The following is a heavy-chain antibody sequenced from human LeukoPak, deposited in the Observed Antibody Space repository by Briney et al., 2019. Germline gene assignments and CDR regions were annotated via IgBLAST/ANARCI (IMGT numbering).Heavy chain of an antibody. CDR2: ISSSSSYI. D-gene: IGHD1-26*01. V-gene: IGHV3-21*01. J-gene: IGHJ4*02. CDR3: ARDRAIVGADY. Sequence: GGSLRLSCAASGFTFSSYSMNWVRQAPGKGLEWVSSISSSSSYIYYADSVKGRFTISRDNAKNSLHLHMNSLRAEDTAVYYCARDRAIVGADYWGQGTLVTVSS. CDR1: GFTFSSYS.